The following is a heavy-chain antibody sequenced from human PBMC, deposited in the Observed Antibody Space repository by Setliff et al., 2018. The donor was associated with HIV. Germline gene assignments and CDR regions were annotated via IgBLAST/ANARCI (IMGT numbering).Heavy chain of an antibody. CDR1: GDIFSYQT. Sequence: KVSCKASGDIFSYQTYSWVRQAPGQGLEWMGSIIPMVGFANYEGKFQGRVTIIADASTNTAYLDLTSLRSEDTALYFCARQAGHVGDHFDYWGQGTLVTVSS. CDR2: IIPMVGFA. J-gene: IGHJ4*02. CDR3: ARQAGHVGDHFDY. V-gene: IGHV1-69*02. D-gene: IGHD2-21*01.